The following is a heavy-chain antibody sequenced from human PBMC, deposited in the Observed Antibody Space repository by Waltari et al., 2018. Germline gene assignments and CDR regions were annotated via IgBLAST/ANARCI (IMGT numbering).Heavy chain of an antibody. D-gene: IGHD3-22*01. CDR1: GFTFSDHY. CDR2: TRNNANSYTT. Sequence: EVQLVEYGGGLVQPGGALRLSGAAAGFTFSDHYMDRVRQAPGKGLEWVGSTRNNANSYTTEYAASVKCRFTIARDDSKTSRYLQMNSLKTEDTAVYYCARVLDYYDSSGYYYNAFDIWGQGTMVTVSS. CDR3: ARVLDYYDSSGYYYNAFDI. J-gene: IGHJ3*02. V-gene: IGHV3-72*01.